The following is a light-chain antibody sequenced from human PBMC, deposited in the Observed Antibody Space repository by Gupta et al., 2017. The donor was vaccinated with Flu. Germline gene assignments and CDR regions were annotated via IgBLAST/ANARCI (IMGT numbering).Light chain of an antibody. CDR2: RGS. Sequence: DVVLTQSPLSLPVTLGQSASISCRSSQSRVYSDGKTYLNWFHQRPGQSPRRLIYRGSNRDSGVPDRFSGSGSGTDFTLKISSVEAEDVGVYFCRQVKHWPNTFGQGTKVEIK. CDR1: QSRVYSDGKTY. V-gene: IGKV2-30*01. CDR3: RQVKHWPNT. J-gene: IGKJ1*01.